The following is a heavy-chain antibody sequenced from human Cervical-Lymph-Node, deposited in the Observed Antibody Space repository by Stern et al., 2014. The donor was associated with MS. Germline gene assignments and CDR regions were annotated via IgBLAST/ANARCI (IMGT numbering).Heavy chain of an antibody. CDR1: GFTFSSYG. CDR3: AKDVVVTSWNYYGMDV. J-gene: IGHJ6*02. D-gene: IGHD2-21*02. V-gene: IGHV3-30*18. Sequence: VHLVESGGGVVQPGRSLRLSCAASGFTFSSYGMHWVRQAPGKGLEWVAVISYDGSNKYYADSVKGRFTISRDNSKNTLYLQMNSLRAEDTAVYYCAKDVVVTSWNYYGMDVWGQGTTVTVSS. CDR2: ISYDGSNK.